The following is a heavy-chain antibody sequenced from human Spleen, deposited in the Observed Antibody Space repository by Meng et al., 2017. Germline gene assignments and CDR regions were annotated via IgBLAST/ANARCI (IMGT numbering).Heavy chain of an antibody. CDR2: IHSRESP. D-gene: IGHD3-16*02. CDR3: ARESRWSYLDY. V-gene: IGHV4-30-4*01. Sequence: QVQLLESGPGLVKPSQTLSLTCTVSGGSISNGDSSWSWIRQPPGKGLEWIGYIHSRESPYYNPSLKSRVSISEDTAKNQFSLKLTSVTAADTAVYYCARESRWSYLDYWGQGTLVTVSS. CDR1: GGSISNGDSS. J-gene: IGHJ4*02.